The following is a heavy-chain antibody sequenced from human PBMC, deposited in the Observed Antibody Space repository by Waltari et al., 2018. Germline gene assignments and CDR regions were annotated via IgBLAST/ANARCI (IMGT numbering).Heavy chain of an antibody. Sequence: VQSGAEVMKPGASVKVSCKVSRNVITEHFIHWLRQVPGQGLEWMGGVNARGGATNFAQRYRGRISVTWDTSLSTSYLGLSGLRSDDTAIYYCAREYCGGECRLFDFWGQGTLVTVSS. J-gene: IGHJ4*02. CDR1: RNVITEHF. CDR3: AREYCGGECRLFDF. CDR2: VNARGGAT. D-gene: IGHD2-21*01. V-gene: IGHV1-2*02.